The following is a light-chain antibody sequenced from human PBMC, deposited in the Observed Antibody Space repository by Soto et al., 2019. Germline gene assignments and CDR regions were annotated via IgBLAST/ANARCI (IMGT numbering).Light chain of an antibody. V-gene: IGLV1-40*01. Sequence: QSVLTQPPSVPGAPGQTVTISRTGSGSNIGAGYGVQWYQQLPGTAPRLLVYGSDDRPSGVPDRFSASVSGNSASLAITGLQTEDEAVYYCQSYDSNLSEVFGPGTKVTV. CDR2: GSD. CDR3: QSYDSNLSEV. J-gene: IGLJ1*01. CDR1: GSNIGAGYG.